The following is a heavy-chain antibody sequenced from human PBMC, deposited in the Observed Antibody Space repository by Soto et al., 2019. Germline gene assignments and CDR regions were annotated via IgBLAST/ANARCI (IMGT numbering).Heavy chain of an antibody. CDR2: IVVGSGNT. J-gene: IGHJ4*02. D-gene: IGHD5-18*01. CDR3: AAETTDTAMATYYFDY. CDR1: GFTFTSSS. Sequence: SVKVSCKASGFTFTSSSVQWVRQARGQRLEWIGWIVVGSGNTNYAQKFQERVTITRDMSTSTAYMELSSLRSEDTAVYYCAAETTDTAMATYYFDYWGQGTLVTVSS. V-gene: IGHV1-58*01.